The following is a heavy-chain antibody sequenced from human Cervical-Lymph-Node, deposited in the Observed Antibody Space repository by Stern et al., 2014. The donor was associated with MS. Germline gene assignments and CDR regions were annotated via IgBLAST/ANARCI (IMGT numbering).Heavy chain of an antibody. J-gene: IGHJ4*02. D-gene: IGHD5-18*01. Sequence: QLVQSGPGLVKPSQTLSLTCTVSGDSINSGSFYWSWIRQPAGKGLEWIGRIWPSGSAFYFPSLNSRAAISIDTSKNQFSLKLTSVTAADTAIYFCASGYRFFDYWGQGILVTVSS. V-gene: IGHV4-61*02. CDR1: GDSINSGSFY. CDR2: IWPSGSA. CDR3: ASGYRFFDY.